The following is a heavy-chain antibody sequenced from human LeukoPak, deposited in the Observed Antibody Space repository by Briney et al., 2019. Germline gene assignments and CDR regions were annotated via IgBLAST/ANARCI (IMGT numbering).Heavy chain of an antibody. J-gene: IGHJ4*02. CDR2: LYTAGST. CDR1: GFTVTNNY. V-gene: IGHV3-66*01. CDR3: ARGSTYASRVDY. D-gene: IGHD2-2*01. Sequence: GGSLRLSCAASGFTVTNNYMSWVRQAPGKGLEWVSILYTAGSTYYADSVKARFTISRDNSKNTLYLQMNSLRAEDTAVYYCARGSTYASRVDYWGQGTLVTVSS.